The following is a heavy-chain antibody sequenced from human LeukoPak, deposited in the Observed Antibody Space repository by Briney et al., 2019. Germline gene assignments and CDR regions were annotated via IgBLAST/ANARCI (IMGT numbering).Heavy chain of an antibody. J-gene: IGHJ4*02. CDR2: IYYSGST. CDR1: GGSISSYY. D-gene: IGHD6-6*01. CDR3: AREAGYSSSSD. Sequence: SETLSLTCTVSGGSISSYYWSWIRQPPGKGLEWIGYIYYSGSTNYNPSLKSRVTISVDTSKNQFSLKLSSVTAADTAVYYCAREAGYSSSSDWGQGTLVTVSS. V-gene: IGHV4-59*01.